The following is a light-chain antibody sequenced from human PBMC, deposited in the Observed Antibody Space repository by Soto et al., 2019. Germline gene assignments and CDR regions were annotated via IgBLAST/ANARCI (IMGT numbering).Light chain of an antibody. J-gene: IGKJ1*01. CDR2: GAS. CDR3: QQYGSSPST. CDR1: QSVSSY. V-gene: IGKV3-20*01. Sequence: EIVMTQSPVTLSVSPGERATLSCRASQSVSSYLAWYQQKPGQAPRLLIYGASTRATGIPDRFSGSGSGTDFTLTISRLEPEDFAVYYCQQYGSSPSTFGQGTKVDI.